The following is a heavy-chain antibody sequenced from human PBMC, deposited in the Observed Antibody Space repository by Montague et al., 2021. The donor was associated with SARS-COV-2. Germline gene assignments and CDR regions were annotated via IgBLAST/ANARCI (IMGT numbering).Heavy chain of an antibody. CDR2: ISSSSSYI. D-gene: IGHD2-21*01. CDR3: ARARGIGNYYYGMDV. CDR1: GFTFSSYS. J-gene: IGHJ6*02. V-gene: IGHV3-21*01. Sequence: SLRLSCAAPGFTFSSYSTNWVRQAPGKGLEWVSSISSSSSYIYYTDSVKGRFTISRDNAKDSLYLQMNSLRAEDTAVYYCARARGIGNYYYGMDVWGQGTTLTVSS.